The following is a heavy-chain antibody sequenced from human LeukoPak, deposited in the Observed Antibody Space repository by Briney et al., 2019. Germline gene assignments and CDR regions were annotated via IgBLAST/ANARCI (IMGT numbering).Heavy chain of an antibody. CDR3: ARRYGSGSSDYFDY. V-gene: IGHV4-59*01. CDR2: ISNSGTT. J-gene: IGHJ4*02. D-gene: IGHD3-10*01. CDR1: GVSISTYY. Sequence: SETLSLTCTVSGVSISTYYWSWIRQPPGKGLECIGYISNSGTTSYNPSLKSRITISMDTSKNQFSLKMNSVTAADTAFYYCARRYGSGSSDYFDYWGQGTLVTVSS.